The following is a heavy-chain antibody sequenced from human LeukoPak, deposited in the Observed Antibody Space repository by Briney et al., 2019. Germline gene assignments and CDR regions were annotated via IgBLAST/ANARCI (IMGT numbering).Heavy chain of an antibody. CDR2: IRYDGSNK. J-gene: IGHJ3*02. D-gene: IGHD3-22*01. CDR3: AKGSDSSERDAFDI. CDR1: GFTFDDYG. V-gene: IGHV3-30*02. Sequence: PGGSLRLSCAASGFTFDDYGMSWVRQAPGKGLEWVAFIRYDGSNKYYADSVKGRFTISRDNSKNTLYLQMNSPRAEDTAVYYCAKGSDSSERDAFDIWGQGTMVTVSS.